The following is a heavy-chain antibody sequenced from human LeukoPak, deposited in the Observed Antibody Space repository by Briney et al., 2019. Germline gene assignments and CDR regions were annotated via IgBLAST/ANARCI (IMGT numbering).Heavy chain of an antibody. CDR3: AKGGDYYDY. J-gene: IGHJ4*02. CDR1: GFTFSTYS. Sequence: GGSLRLSCAASGFTFSTYSMNWVRQAPGKGLEWVSAISGSGGSTYYADSVKGRFTISRDNSKNTLYLQMNSLRAEDTAVYYCAKGGDYYDYWGQGTLVTVSS. CDR2: ISGSGGST. V-gene: IGHV3-23*01.